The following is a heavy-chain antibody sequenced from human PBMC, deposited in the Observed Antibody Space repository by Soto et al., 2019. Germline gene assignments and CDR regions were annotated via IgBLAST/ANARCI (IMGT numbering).Heavy chain of an antibody. J-gene: IGHJ5*02. CDR3: ATAYYYDSSGYFPWFDP. Sequence: QVQLVQSGAEVKKPGASVKVSCKVSGYTLTELSMHWVRQAPGKGLEWMGGFDPEDGETIYAQKFKGRVTMTEDTYTDTADMELSSLRSEDTAVYYCATAYYYDSSGYFPWFDPWGQGTLVTVSS. V-gene: IGHV1-24*01. CDR1: GYTLTELS. D-gene: IGHD3-22*01. CDR2: FDPEDGET.